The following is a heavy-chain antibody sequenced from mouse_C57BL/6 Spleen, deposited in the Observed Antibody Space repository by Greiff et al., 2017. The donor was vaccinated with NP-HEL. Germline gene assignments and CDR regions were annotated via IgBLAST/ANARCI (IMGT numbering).Heavy chain of an antibody. Sequence: EVQVVESGGDLVKPGGSLKLSCAASGFTFSSYGMSWVRQTPDKRLEWVATISSAGSYTYYPDSVKGRFTISRDNAKNTLYLQMSSLKSEDNAMYYCARPGVTGPDCCDYWGKGTTLTVSS. D-gene: IGHD4-1*01. CDR3: ARPGVTGPDCCDY. CDR1: GFTFSSYG. CDR2: ISSAGSYT. V-gene: IGHV5-6*01. J-gene: IGHJ2*01.